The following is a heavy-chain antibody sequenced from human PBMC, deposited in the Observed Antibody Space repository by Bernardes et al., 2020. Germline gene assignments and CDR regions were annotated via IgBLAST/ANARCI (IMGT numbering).Heavy chain of an antibody. J-gene: IGHJ3*02. CDR3: ARSPVGTTPFDI. V-gene: IGHV3-72*01. Sequence: GGSLRLSCVVSGFIFSDHHMDWVRQAPGKGLEWVARIRNKINAYSTEYATSVKGRFTISRDESKNSLYLQMNSLEIEDTAVYYCARSPVGTTPFDIWGQGTMVTVSS. CDR1: GFIFSDHH. D-gene: IGHD1-26*01. CDR2: IRNKINAYST.